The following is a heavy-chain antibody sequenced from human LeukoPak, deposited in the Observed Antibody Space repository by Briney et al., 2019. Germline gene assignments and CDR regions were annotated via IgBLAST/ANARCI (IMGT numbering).Heavy chain of an antibody. CDR3: ARATLSDYYFNY. J-gene: IGHJ4*02. CDR1: GYTFTSYY. V-gene: IGHV1-46*01. CDR2: INPSGGST. Sequence: ASVKVSCKTSGYTFTSYYMHWVRQAPGQGLEWMGIINPSGGSTSYAQKFQGRVTMTRDTSTNTVYMELSSLRSEDTAVYFCARATLSDYYFNYWGQGTLVTVSS.